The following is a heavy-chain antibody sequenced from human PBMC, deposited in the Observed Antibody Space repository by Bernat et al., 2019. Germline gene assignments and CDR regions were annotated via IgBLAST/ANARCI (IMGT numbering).Heavy chain of an antibody. V-gene: IGHV3-53*02. J-gene: IGHJ6*02. Sequence: EVQLVETGGGLTQPGGSLRLSCAVSGLTVSSNYMSWVRQAPGKGLEGVSLIYSGDTTYYTDSVKSRFTISGDNSKNTLSLQMNSLRAEDTAVYYCARDDYYGSGVWGLDVWGQGTTVTVSS. CDR1: GLTVSSNY. D-gene: IGHD3-10*01. CDR2: IYSGDTT. CDR3: ARDDYYGSGVWGLDV.